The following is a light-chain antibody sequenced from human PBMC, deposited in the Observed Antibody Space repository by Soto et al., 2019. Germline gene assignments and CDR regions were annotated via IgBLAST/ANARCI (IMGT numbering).Light chain of an antibody. Sequence: QSVLTQPPSASGTPGQSVTISCSGSTANIGSNYVYWYQQFPGTAPKLLIYSDDQRPSGVPDRFSGSKSGTSASLAISGLRSEDEADYYCSSYSSSITVVFGGGTKVTVL. CDR1: TANIGSNY. J-gene: IGLJ2*01. V-gene: IGLV1-47*02. CDR2: SDD. CDR3: SSYSSSITVV.